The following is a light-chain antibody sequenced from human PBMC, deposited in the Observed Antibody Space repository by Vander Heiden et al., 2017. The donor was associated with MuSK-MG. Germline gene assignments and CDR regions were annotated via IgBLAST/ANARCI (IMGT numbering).Light chain of an antibody. J-gene: IGKJ1*01. CDR3: QQDDSVPRT. CDR2: GAS. Sequence: DIQMTQSPSSLSASVVDRVTLPCRAIQPISTFLAWYQQRPGKIPLLLIYGASTLQSGVPPRFSGSGSGTDFTLTINNLQPEDVATYYCQQDDSVPRTFGQGTKVEI. V-gene: IGKV1-27*01. CDR1: QPISTF.